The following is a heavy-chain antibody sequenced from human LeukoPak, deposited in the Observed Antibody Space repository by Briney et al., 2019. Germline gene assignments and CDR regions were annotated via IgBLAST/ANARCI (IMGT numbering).Heavy chain of an antibody. V-gene: IGHV1-18*01. D-gene: IGHD3-10*01. CDR2: INPYNGNT. Sequence: ASVKVSCKASGYTFTIYGISWVRQAPGQGLEWMGWINPYNGNTNYAQNPQGRVTMTTDTSTSTAYMELRSLRSDDTAVYYCARGYYGSGSYLRREFDYWGQGTLVTVSS. J-gene: IGHJ4*02. CDR3: ARGYYGSGSYLRREFDY. CDR1: GYTFTIYG.